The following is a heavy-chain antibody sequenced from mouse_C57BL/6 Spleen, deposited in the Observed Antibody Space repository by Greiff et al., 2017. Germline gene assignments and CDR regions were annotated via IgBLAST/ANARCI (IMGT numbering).Heavy chain of an antibody. V-gene: IGHV1-55*01. CDR1: GYTFTSYW. J-gene: IGHJ4*01. D-gene: IGHD1-1*01. CDR2: IYPGSGST. CDR3: ARQFNYYGSKSDYYAMDY. Sequence: VQLVESGAELVKPGASVKMSCKASGYTFTSYWITWVKQRPGQGLEWIGDIYPGSGSTNYNEKFKSKATLTVDTSSSTAYMQLSSLTSEDSAVYYCARQFNYYGSKSDYYAMDYWGQGTSVTVSS.